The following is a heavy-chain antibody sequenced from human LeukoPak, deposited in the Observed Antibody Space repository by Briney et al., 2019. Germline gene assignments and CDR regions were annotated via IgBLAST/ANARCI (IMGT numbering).Heavy chain of an antibody. CDR3: AGSRLSGSYGPVY. J-gene: IGHJ4*02. V-gene: IGHV4-34*01. CDR1: GGSFSGDY. Sequence: SETLSLTCAVYGGSFSGDYWSWIRQPPGKGLEWIGEINHSGSTNYNPSLKSRVTISVDTSKNQFSLKLSSVTAADTAVYYCAGSRLSGSYGPVYWGQGTLVTVSS. D-gene: IGHD1-26*01. CDR2: INHSGST.